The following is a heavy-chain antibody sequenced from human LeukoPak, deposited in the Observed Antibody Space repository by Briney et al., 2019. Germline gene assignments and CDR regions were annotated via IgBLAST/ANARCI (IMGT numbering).Heavy chain of an antibody. CDR3: ARLSGSGSNSFFDY. V-gene: IGHV5-51*01. CDR2: IYPGDSDP. CDR1: GYSFTSYW. D-gene: IGHD6-19*01. J-gene: IGHJ4*02. Sequence: GESLKISCKGSGYSFTSYWIGWVRQMPGKGLEWVGIIYPGDSDPRYSPSFQGQVTISVDKPISTAYLQWRNLKASDTAIYYCARLSGSGSNSFFDYWGQGTLVTVSS.